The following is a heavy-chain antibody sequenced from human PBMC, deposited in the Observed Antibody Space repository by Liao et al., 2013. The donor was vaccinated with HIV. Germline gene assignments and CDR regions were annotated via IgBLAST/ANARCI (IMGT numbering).Heavy chain of an antibody. J-gene: IGHJ4*02. Sequence: QVQLQESGPGLVKPSETLSLTCIVSGGSMNSYYWSWIRQSAGKGLEWIGRIYSSGSTNYNPSLKSRVTMSVDTSKNQFSLKLSSVTAADTAVYYCARGNLNYGGPYYWGQGTLVTASS. CDR2: IYSSGST. V-gene: IGHV4-4*07. CDR3: ARGNLNYGGPYY. CDR1: GGSMNSYY. D-gene: IGHD4-23*01.